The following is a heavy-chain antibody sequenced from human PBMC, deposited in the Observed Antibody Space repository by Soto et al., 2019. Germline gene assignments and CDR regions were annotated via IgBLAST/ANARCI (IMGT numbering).Heavy chain of an antibody. J-gene: IGHJ6*02. CDR1: GFTFTSYW. CDR2: INSDGTTT. V-gene: IGHV3-74*01. CDR3: ARGIKNYYGVDV. Sequence: EVQLVESGGDLVQPGGSLRLSCAASGFTFTSYWMHWVRQAPGKGLVWVSRINSDGTTTNYAESVTGRFTISRDNAKNTVYLQMNSLRAEDTAVYCCARGIKNYYGVDVWGQGTTVTVSS.